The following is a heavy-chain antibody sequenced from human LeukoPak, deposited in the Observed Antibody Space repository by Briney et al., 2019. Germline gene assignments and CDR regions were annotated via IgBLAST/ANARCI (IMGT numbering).Heavy chain of an antibody. CDR2: MYTSGST. Sequence: SETLSLTCTVSGGSISSGSYYWSWIRQPAGKGLEWIGRMYTSGSTNYNPSLKSRVTISVDTSKNQFSLKLSSVTAADTAVYYCATAGTKYYFDYWGQGTLVTVSS. CDR1: GGSISSGSYY. J-gene: IGHJ4*02. CDR3: ATAGTKYYFDY. V-gene: IGHV4-61*02. D-gene: IGHD3-10*01.